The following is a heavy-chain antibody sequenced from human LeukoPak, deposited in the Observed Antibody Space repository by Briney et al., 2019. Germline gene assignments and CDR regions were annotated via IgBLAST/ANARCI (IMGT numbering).Heavy chain of an antibody. CDR2: IYSGGDT. Sequence: QPGGSLRPSCEVPGVTVTSSYMSWVRQAPGKGLEWVSVIYSGGDTYYADSVKGRCTVSRDISKNTLYLQMNSLRAEDTAVYYCARGNTGYNSNWGRDFDCWGQGTLVTVSS. V-gene: IGHV3-66*01. D-gene: IGHD4-11*01. J-gene: IGHJ4*02. CDR3: ARGNTGYNSNWGRDFDC. CDR1: GVTVTSSY.